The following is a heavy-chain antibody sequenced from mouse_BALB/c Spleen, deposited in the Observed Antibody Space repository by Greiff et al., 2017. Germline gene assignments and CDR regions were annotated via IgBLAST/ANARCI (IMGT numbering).Heavy chain of an antibody. D-gene: IGHD3-2*01. CDR3: AGDSSGY. J-gene: IGHJ3*01. CDR2: ISYSGST. V-gene: IGHV3-2*02. CDR1: GYSITSDYA. Sequence: EVKLLESGPGLVKPSQSLSLTCTVTGYSITSDYAWNWIRQFPGNKLEWMGYISYSGSTSYNPSLKSRISITRDTSKNQFFLQLNSVTTEDTATYYCAGDSSGYWGQGTLVTVSA.